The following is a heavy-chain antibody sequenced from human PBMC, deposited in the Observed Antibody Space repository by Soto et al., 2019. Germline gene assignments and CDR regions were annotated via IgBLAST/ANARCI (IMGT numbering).Heavy chain of an antibody. Sequence: QVQLVQSGAEVKKPGASVEVSCKASGYTFTTYYIHWVRHAPGQGLEWMGVINPGGVSTKYSQKFQDRVTMTSDTSTSTVYIDLSSLRSEDTAVYFCARGGNGDNVGYWYFDLWGRGTLVTVSP. CDR3: ARGGNGDNVGYWYFDL. V-gene: IGHV1-46*01. CDR2: INPGGVST. J-gene: IGHJ2*01. D-gene: IGHD3-10*01. CDR1: GYTFTTYY.